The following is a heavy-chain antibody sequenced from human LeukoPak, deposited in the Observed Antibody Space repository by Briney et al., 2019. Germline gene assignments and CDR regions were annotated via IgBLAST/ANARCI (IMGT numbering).Heavy chain of an antibody. D-gene: IGHD3-9*01. CDR1: GYTFTSYG. J-gene: IGHJ4*02. CDR3: ARVHYDILTGYSYCDY. Sequence: ASVTVSCTASGYTFTSYGISWVRQAPGQGLEWMGWISAYNDNTNYAQKLQGRVTMTTDTSTSTAYMELRSLRSDDTAVYYCARVHYDILTGYSYCDYWGQGTLVTVSS. CDR2: ISAYNDNT. V-gene: IGHV1-18*01.